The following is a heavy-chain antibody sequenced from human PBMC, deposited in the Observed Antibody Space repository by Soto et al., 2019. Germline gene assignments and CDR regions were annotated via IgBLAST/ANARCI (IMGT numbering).Heavy chain of an antibody. CDR2: IKQDGSEK. CDR1: GFXXXXXW. D-gene: IGHD6-19*01. J-gene: IGHJ3*02. V-gene: IGHV3-7*01. Sequence: EVQLVESGGGXXXXGGXXXLSCAASGFXXXXXWMSXXXQAPGKGLEWVANIKQDGSEKYYVDSVKGRFTISRDNAKNSLYLQMNSLRAEDTAVYYCARGSGRSSIWGQGTMVTVSS. CDR3: ARGSGRSSI.